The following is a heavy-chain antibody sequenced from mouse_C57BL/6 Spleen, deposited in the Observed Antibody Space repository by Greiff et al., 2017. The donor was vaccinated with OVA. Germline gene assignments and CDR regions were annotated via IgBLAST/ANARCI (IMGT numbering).Heavy chain of an antibody. D-gene: IGHD1-1*01. CDR3: TTGYGSSYPYYFDY. J-gene: IGHJ2*01. Sequence: VQLQQSGAELVRPGASVKLSCPASGFNIKDYYMHWVKQRPEQGLEWIGRIDPEDGDTEYAPKFQGKATMTADTSSNTAYLQLSSLTSEDTAVYYCTTGYGSSYPYYFDYWGQGTTLTVSS. V-gene: IGHV14-1*01. CDR1: GFNIKDYY. CDR2: IDPEDGDT.